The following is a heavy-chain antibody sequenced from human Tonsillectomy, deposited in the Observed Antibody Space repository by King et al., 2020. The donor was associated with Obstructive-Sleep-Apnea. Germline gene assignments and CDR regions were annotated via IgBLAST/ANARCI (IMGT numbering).Heavy chain of an antibody. Sequence: VQLVESGGGLVQPGRSLRLSCAAPGFTFDDYAMHWVRQAPGKGLEWVSGISWNSGSIGYADSVKGRFTISRDNAKNSLYLQMNSLRAEDTALYYCAKDGVAVAGIHSRMDVWGQGTTVTVSS. CDR1: GFTFDDYA. D-gene: IGHD6-19*01. CDR2: ISWNSGSI. J-gene: IGHJ6*02. V-gene: IGHV3-9*01. CDR3: AKDGVAVAGIHSRMDV.